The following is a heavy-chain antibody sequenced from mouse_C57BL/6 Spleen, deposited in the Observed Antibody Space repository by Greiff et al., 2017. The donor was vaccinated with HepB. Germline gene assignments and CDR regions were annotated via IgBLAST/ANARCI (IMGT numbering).Heavy chain of an antibody. CDR1: GYTFTGYW. V-gene: IGHV1-9*01. D-gene: IGHD2-5*01. J-gene: IGHJ1*03. CDR2: IFTGSGST. CDR3: ARRGYSNYPWYFDV. Sequence: LVESGAELMKPGASVKLSCKATGYTFTGYWIEWVKQRPGHGLEWIGEIFTGSGSTNYNEKFKGKAPFTADTSSNTAYMQLSSLTTEDSAIYYCARRGYSNYPWYFDVWGTGTTVTVSS.